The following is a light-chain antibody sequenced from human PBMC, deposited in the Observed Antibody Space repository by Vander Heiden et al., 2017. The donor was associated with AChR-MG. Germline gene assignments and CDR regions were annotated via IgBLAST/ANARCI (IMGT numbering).Light chain of an antibody. V-gene: IGLV3-19*01. CDR2: GKN. J-gene: IGLJ1*01. Sequence: SPALTHDPTVSVALGQTVRITCPGNSLRTYHASWYRQQPGQAPALIIYGKNNRPSGIPGRFSGSTSGDTASLTITGAQAEDEADYYCASRDNSGKRFVFGTGTKVTVV. CDR1: SLRTYH. CDR3: ASRDNSGKRFV.